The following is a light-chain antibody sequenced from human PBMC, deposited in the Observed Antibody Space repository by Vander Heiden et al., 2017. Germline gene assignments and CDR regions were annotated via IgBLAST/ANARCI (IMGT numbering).Light chain of an antibody. Sequence: QSVLTQPPSASGTPGQRVTISCSGSSCNIGSNYVYWYQQLPGTAPKLLIYRNNQRPSGVPDRFSGSKSGTSASLAISGLRSEDEADYYCAAWDDSLSAHVLIGGGTKLTVL. CDR1: SCNIGSNY. CDR3: AAWDDSLSAHVL. J-gene: IGLJ2*01. V-gene: IGLV1-47*01. CDR2: RNN.